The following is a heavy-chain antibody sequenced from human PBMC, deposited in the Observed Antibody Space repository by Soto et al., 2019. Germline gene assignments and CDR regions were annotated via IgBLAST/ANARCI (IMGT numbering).Heavy chain of an antibody. CDR3: AKKMTGYSGMDL. CDR2: INPNSGGS. D-gene: IGHD3-9*01. J-gene: IGHJ6*02. V-gene: IGHV1-2*04. Sequence: QVQLVQSGAEVKKPGASVKVSCKASGYTFTGYYMHWVRQAPRQGLEWMGWINPNSGGSNYAQEFQGWVTMTRDTSNSTAYTELSIRSCDDTAVYFCAKKMTGYSGMDLWGQGTTVPVSS. CDR1: GYTFTGYY.